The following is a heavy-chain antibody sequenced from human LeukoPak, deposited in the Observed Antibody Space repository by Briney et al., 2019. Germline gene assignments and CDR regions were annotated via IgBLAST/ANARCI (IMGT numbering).Heavy chain of an antibody. D-gene: IGHD2-15*01. CDR2: INGDGSDT. V-gene: IGHV3-74*01. CDR1: GFTFSNYW. CDR3: ARASFSGGDDI. Sequence: GGSLRLSCAASGFTFSNYWMHWVRQVPGKGPEWVSHINGDGSDTGYADSVKGRFTISRDNSKNTLYLQMNSLRAEDTAVYYCARASFSGGDDIWGQGTMVTVSS. J-gene: IGHJ3*02.